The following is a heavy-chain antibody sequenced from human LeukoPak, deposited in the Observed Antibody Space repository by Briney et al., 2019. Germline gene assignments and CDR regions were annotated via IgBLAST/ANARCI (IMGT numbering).Heavy chain of an antibody. J-gene: IGHJ5*02. V-gene: IGHV4-59*01. D-gene: IGHD5-12*01. CDR1: GGSISSYY. CDR2: IYYSGST. CDR3: ARDRSHSGWVLEGHRPWFDP. Sequence: KASETLSLTCTVSGGSISSYYWSWIRQPPGKGLEWIGYIYYSGSTNYNPSLKSRVTISGDTSKNQFSLKLSSVTAADTAVYYCARDRSHSGWVLEGHRPWFDPWGQGTLVTVSS.